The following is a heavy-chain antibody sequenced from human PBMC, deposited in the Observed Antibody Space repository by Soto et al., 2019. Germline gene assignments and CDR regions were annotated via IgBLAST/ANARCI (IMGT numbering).Heavy chain of an antibody. CDR2: IYYSGST. V-gene: IGHV4-31*03. CDR1: GGSISSGGYY. J-gene: IGHJ5*02. Sequence: PSETLSLTCTVSGGSISSGGYYWSWIRQHPGKGLEWIGYIYYSGSTYYNPSLKSRVTISVDTSKNQFSLKLSSVTAADTAVYYCAGIYCTNGVCPDNWFDPWGQGTLVTVSS. D-gene: IGHD2-8*01. CDR3: AGIYCTNGVCPDNWFDP.